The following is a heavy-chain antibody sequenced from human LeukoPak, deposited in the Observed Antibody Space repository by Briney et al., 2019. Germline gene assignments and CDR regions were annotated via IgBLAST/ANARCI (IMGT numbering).Heavy chain of an antibody. J-gene: IGHJ4*02. CDR3: AITTIGVVYYFDY. D-gene: IGHD1/OR15-1a*01. CDR1: GFTLSDYA. CDR2: ISYDGTNK. Sequence: PGRSLRLSCAASGFTLSDYAMHWVRQAPGKGLEWVALISYDGTNKYYAESVRGRFTISRDNSQNTLYLYMNSLTGADTSVYYCAITTIGVVYYFDYWGQGTLVTVSS. V-gene: IGHV3-30*04.